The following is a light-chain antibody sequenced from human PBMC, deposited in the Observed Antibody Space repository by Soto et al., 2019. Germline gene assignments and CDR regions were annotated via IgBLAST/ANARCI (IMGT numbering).Light chain of an antibody. V-gene: IGKV3D-15*01. CDR1: QSLRTN. Sequence: PGEIAPLSCNTSQSLRTNSLAWYQQKPGQAPRLLISGVYSRAAGIPDRFSGSGSGTEFSLTISGLQSEDFAVYFCHQYENWPKTFGQGTKVDIK. CDR2: GVY. J-gene: IGKJ1*01. CDR3: HQYENWPKT.